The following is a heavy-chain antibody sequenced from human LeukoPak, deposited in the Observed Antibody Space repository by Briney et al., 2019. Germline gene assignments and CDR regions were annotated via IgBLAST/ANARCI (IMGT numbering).Heavy chain of an antibody. Sequence: GASVKVSCKATGYTFTSYYMHRVRQAPGQGLEWMGIINPSGGSTSYAQKFQGRVTMTRDTPTSTVYIELSSLRSEDTAVYYCAREGSSSSSYYYYYMDVWGKGTTVTVSS. CDR2: INPSGGST. D-gene: IGHD6-6*01. J-gene: IGHJ6*03. CDR1: GYTFTSYY. V-gene: IGHV1-46*01. CDR3: AREGSSSSSYYYYYMDV.